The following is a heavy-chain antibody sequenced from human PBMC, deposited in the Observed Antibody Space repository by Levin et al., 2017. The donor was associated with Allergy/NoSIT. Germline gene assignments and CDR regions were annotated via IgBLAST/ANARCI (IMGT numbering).Heavy chain of an antibody. CDR3: AKELYNDILTGSKQAFDT. CDR1: GISFGNYG. D-gene: IGHD3-9*01. Sequence: PGGSLRLSCVASGISFGNYGMQWVRQAPGKGLEWVADISYDGSKIFYADAVKGRFTISRDNSKNTLSLQMNSLRAEDSAVYYCAKELYNDILTGSKQAFDTWGQGTMVTVSA. J-gene: IGHJ3*02. CDR2: ISYDGSKI. V-gene: IGHV3-30*18.